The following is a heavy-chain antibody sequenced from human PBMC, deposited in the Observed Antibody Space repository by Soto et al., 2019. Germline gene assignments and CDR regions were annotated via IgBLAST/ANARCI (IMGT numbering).Heavy chain of an antibody. CDR2: INPSGGST. CDR1: GYTFTNYF. D-gene: IGHD3-22*01. CDR3: ARDLASYDSSGSLSY. Sequence: QVQLVQSGAEVKKPGASVKVSCKASGYTFTNYFIHWVRQAPGQGLEWMGMINPSGGSTTYAQKSQGRVTMTRDTSTSTVYMELSSLRSEDTALYYCARDLASYDSSGSLSYWGQGTLVTVSP. V-gene: IGHV1-46*01. J-gene: IGHJ4*02.